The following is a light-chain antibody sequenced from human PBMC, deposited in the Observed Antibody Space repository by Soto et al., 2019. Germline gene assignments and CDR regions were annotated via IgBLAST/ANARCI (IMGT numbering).Light chain of an antibody. CDR1: QSVLYSSNNKNY. CDR3: QQYYSTPLT. CDR2: WAS. V-gene: IGKV4-1*01. J-gene: IGKJ4*01. Sequence: DIVMTQSPDSLAVSLGERATINCKSSQSVLYSSNNKNYLAWYQQKPGQPPKLLIYWASTRESGVPDRCSGSGSGTDFPLTISRLQAEDVAVYYCQQYYSTPLTFGGGTKVEIK.